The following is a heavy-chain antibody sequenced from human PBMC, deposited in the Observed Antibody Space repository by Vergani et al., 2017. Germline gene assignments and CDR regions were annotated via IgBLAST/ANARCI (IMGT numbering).Heavy chain of an antibody. J-gene: IGHJ4*02. V-gene: IGHV4-39*01. D-gene: IGHD3-9*01. Sequence: QLHLQESGPGLVKPSETLSLTCTVSGGSITSSSYYWGWIRQPPGKGLEWIGNIYHSGGAYYNPSLKGRVTISVDTSKNQFSLEVTSVTAADTAIYFCAHTECFILRYFHWDLWGQGTLVTVSS. CDR2: IYHSGGA. CDR1: GGSITSSSYY. CDR3: AHTECFILRYFHWDL.